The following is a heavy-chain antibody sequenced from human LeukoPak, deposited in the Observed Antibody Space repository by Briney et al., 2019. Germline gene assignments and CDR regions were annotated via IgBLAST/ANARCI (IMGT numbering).Heavy chain of an antibody. CDR1: VYTFTDYY. J-gene: IGHJ4*02. D-gene: IGHD3-22*01. CDR3: ARVQQYYDSSGYYFY. CDR2: INLDRGGT. V-gene: IGHV1-2*02. Sequence: AAVKVSCKASVYTFTDYYMHGVRQAPGQGGECMGWINLDRGGTNYAPRLQGRVTMTGDTSIRTAYMEQSRLRSDDTAVYYCARVQQYYDSSGYYFYWGQGTLVTVSS.